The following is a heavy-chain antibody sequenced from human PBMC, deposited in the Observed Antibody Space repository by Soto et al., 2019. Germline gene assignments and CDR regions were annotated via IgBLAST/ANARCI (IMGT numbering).Heavy chain of an antibody. J-gene: IGHJ6*02. Sequence: QVQLVQSGAEVKKPGASVKVSCKASGYTFTSYDINWVRQATGQGLEWMGWMNPNSGNTGYAQKFQGRVTMTRNTPKSTAYLELSSLRSEDTAVYYCARRGYSSSWYYYYYYGMDVWGQGTTVTVSS. CDR1: GYTFTSYD. CDR3: ARRGYSSSWYYYYYYGMDV. D-gene: IGHD6-13*01. CDR2: MNPNSGNT. V-gene: IGHV1-8*01.